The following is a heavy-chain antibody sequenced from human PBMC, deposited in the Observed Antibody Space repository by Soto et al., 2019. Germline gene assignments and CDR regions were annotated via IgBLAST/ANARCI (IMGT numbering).Heavy chain of an antibody. Sequence: EVQLVESGGGLVKPGGSLRLSCAASGFTFSSYSMNWVRQAPGKGLEWVSSISSSSSYIYYADSVKGRFTISRDNAKNSRYLKMNSLRAEDTAVYYCAREYIAARKNYYYYMDVWGKGTTVTVSS. J-gene: IGHJ6*03. CDR1: GFTFSSYS. CDR2: ISSSSSYI. CDR3: AREYIAARKNYYYYMDV. V-gene: IGHV3-21*01. D-gene: IGHD6-6*01.